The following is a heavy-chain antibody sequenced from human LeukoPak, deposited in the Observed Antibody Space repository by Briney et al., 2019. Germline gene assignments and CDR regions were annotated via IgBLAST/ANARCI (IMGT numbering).Heavy chain of an antibody. Sequence: GASVKVSCKASGYTFTNFYTHWVRQAPGQGLEWMGWINPDSGDSNYTQHFRGRVTMTRDTSISTAYMELSRLRSDDTAVYYCARGSSNWSARFHSWGQGTLVTVSS. CDR1: GYTFTNFY. V-gene: IGHV1-2*02. CDR2: INPDSGDS. J-gene: IGHJ4*02. D-gene: IGHD6-13*01. CDR3: ARGSSNWSARFHS.